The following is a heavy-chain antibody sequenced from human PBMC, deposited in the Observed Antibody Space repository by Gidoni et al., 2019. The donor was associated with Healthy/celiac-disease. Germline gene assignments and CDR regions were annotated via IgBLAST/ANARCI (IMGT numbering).Heavy chain of an antibody. D-gene: IGHD6-6*01. Sequence: EVQLLESGGGLVQPGGSLRLSCAASGFTFSSYAMSGVGQAPGKGREWVSAISGSGGSTYYADSVKGRFTISRDNSKNTLYLQMNSLRAEDTAVYYCAKSRAAPDYYYGMDVWGQGTTVTVSS. CDR2: ISGSGGST. V-gene: IGHV3-23*01. CDR1: GFTFSSYA. CDR3: AKSRAAPDYYYGMDV. J-gene: IGHJ6*02.